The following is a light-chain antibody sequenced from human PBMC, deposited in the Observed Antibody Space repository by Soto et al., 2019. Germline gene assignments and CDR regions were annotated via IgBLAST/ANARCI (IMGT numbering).Light chain of an antibody. CDR3: AAWDDSLSGYV. CDR2: NNN. J-gene: IGLJ1*01. V-gene: IGLV1-44*01. CDR1: GPNIGSNT. Sequence: QSVLTQPPSASGTPGQRVSISCSGSGPNIGSNTVNWYQQLPGTAPKLLMYNNNQRPSGVPDRFSGSKSGTSASLAISGLQSEDEADYYCAAWDDSLSGYVFGTGTKVTVL.